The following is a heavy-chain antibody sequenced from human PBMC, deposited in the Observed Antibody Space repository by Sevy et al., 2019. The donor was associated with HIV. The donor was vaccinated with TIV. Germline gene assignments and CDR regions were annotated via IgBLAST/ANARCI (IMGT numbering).Heavy chain of an antibody. CDR2: IHYSGNT. CDR3: ARIFRAPYYYNTGGYYRN. Sequence: SETLSLTCTVSGGSISSGGYYWSWIRQHPGKGLEWIGYIHYSGNTYYNPSLKSRVTISIDTSKNQFSLKLSSVTAADTAVYYCARIFRAPYYYNTGGYYRNWGQGTQVTVSS. D-gene: IGHD3-22*01. V-gene: IGHV4-31*03. J-gene: IGHJ4*02. CDR1: GGSISSGGYY.